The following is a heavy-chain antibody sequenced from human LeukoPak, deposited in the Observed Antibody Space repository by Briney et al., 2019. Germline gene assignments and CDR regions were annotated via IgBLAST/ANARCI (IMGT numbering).Heavy chain of an antibody. CDR2: IDTSGNT. J-gene: IGHJ2*01. D-gene: IGHD6-13*01. CDR1: GGSISSYY. V-gene: IGHV4-4*07. CDR3: ARVSSSWYQDWFFDL. Sequence: SETLSLTCTVSGGSISSYYWSWIRQPAGKGLEWIGRIDTSGNTNYKPSLKSRVTMSVDTSKDQFSLKLSSVTAADTAVYYCARVSSSWYQDWFFDLWGRGTLVTVSS.